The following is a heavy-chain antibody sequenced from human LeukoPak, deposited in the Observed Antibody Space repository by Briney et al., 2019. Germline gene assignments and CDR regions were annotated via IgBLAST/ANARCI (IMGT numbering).Heavy chain of an antibody. CDR3: ARDPSSQDYGDYDFDY. J-gene: IGHJ4*02. V-gene: IGHV1-18*01. CDR2: ISAYNGNT. Sequence: ASVKVSCKASGYTFTSYGISWVRQAPGQGLEWMGWISAYNGNTNYAQKLQGRVTMTTDTSTSTAYMELRSLRSDDTAVYYCARDPSSQDYGDYDFDYWGQGTLVTVSS. D-gene: IGHD4-17*01. CDR1: GYTFTSYG.